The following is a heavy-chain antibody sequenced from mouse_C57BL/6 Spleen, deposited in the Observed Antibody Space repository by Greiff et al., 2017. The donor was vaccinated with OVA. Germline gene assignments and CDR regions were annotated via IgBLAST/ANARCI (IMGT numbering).Heavy chain of an antibody. CDR2: IYPGDGDT. J-gene: IGHJ2*01. CDR1: GYAFRSYW. CDR3: ARRGGVVATSYFDY. D-gene: IGHD1-1*01. Sequence: VQRVASGAELVKPGASVKISCKASGYAFRSYWMNWVKQRPGKGLAWIGQIYPGDGDTNYHGKFKGKATLTAAKSSSTAYMQLSSLTSEDAAVYFCARRGGVVATSYFDYWGQGTTLTVSS. V-gene: IGHV1-80*01.